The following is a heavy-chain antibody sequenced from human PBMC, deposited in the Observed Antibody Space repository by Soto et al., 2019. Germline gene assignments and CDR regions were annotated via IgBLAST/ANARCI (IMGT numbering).Heavy chain of an antibody. D-gene: IGHD3-22*01. Sequence: ASVKVSCKASGYTCTIYYMHCVLQSPGQGLEWMGIINPSGGSTSYAQKFQGRVTMTRDTSTSTVYMELSSLRSEDTAVYYCALYYDSSGSYDYWGQGTLVTVSS. CDR2: INPSGGST. J-gene: IGHJ4*02. CDR1: GYTCTIYY. V-gene: IGHV1-46*01. CDR3: ALYYDSSGSYDY.